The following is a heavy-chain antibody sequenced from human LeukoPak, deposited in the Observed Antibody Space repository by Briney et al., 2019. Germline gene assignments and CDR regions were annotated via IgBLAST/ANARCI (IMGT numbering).Heavy chain of an antibody. J-gene: IGHJ4*02. CDR3: ARSGQYYDSSGYYGY. Sequence: SVKVSCKASGGTFSSYAISWVRQAPGQGLEWMGGIIPIFGTANYAQKFQGRVTITADESTSTAYMELSRLRSDDTAVYYCARSGQYYDSSGYYGYWGQGTLVTVSS. V-gene: IGHV1-69*13. CDR2: IIPIFGTA. D-gene: IGHD3-22*01. CDR1: GGTFSSYA.